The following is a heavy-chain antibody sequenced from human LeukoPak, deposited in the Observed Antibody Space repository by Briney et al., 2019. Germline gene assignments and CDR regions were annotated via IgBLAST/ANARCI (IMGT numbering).Heavy chain of an antibody. CDR3: AKDFPRIAVAIPLEG. D-gene: IGHD6-19*01. J-gene: IGHJ4*02. Sequence: GGSLRLSCAASGFTISSNYMSWVPQAPGKGLEWVSVIYSGGSTYYADSVKGRFTISRDNSKNTLYLQMNSLRAEDTAVYYCAKDFPRIAVAIPLEGWGQGTLVTVSS. CDR1: GFTISSNY. CDR2: IYSGGST. V-gene: IGHV3-53*01.